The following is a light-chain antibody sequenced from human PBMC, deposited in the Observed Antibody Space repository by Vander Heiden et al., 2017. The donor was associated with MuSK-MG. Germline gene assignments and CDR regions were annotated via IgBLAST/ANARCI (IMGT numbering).Light chain of an antibody. CDR3: QQDDNRTYT. J-gene: IGKJ2*01. Sequence: DIQMTQSPSPLSASVGDRVTITCQASQDISNYLNWYQQKPGKAPKLLIYDASNLETGVPSRFSGSGSGTDFTFSIISLQLADIATYYCQQDDNRTYTLGQGTKMEIK. V-gene: IGKV1-33*01. CDR1: QDISNY. CDR2: DAS.